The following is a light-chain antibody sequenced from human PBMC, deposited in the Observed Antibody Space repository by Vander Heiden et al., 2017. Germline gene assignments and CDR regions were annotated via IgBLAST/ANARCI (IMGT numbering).Light chain of an antibody. V-gene: IGKV2-28*01. CDR3: RQALQTPYT. J-gene: IGKJ2*01. Sequence: IVMTQCPLSLPVTPGEPASTSFTSSLSLLASNGNGHLDWYLQKPGQSPQLLMYLGANRASGVPDRFSGTGSGTDFTLKISRVEAEDVGVYYCRQALQTPYTFGPGTKVEIK. CDR2: LGA. CDR1: LSLLASNGNGH.